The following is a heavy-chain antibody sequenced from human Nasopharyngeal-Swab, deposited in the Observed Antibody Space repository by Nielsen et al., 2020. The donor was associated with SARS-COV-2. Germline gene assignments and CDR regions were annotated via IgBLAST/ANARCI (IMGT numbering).Heavy chain of an antibody. J-gene: IGHJ4*02. CDR1: GGCISSYY. CDR3: AGEVVGGLVDS. V-gene: IGHV4-59*12. Sequence: SETLSLTCTVSGGCISSYYWSWIRQPPGKGLEWIGYFSYTGITNYNPSLKSRVTISVDMSKNQFSLKLSSVAAADTAVYYWAGEVVGGLVDSWGQGTLATVSS. CDR2: FSYTGIT. D-gene: IGHD1-26*01.